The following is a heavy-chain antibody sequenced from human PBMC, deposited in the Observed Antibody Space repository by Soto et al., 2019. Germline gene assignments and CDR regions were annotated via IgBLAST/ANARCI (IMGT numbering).Heavy chain of an antibody. CDR2: INAGNGNT. V-gene: IGHV1-3*01. CDR3: ARVGDGSSGPFDY. Sequence: GASVKVSCKASGYTFTSYAMHWVRQAPGQRLEWMGWINAGNGNTKYSQKFQGRVTITRDTSASTAYMELSSLRSVDTAVYYCARVGDGSSGPFDYWGQGTLVTVSS. CDR1: GYTFTSYA. J-gene: IGHJ4*02. D-gene: IGHD6-19*01.